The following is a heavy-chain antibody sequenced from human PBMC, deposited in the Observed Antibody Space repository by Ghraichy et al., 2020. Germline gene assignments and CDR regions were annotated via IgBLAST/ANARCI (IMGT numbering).Heavy chain of an antibody. CDR3: ARDLGSGGSDL. J-gene: IGHJ2*01. Sequence: GGSLRLSCAASGFTVSSNYMSWVRQAPGKGLEWVSVIYSGGRTSYADSVKGRFTISRDNSKNTLYLQVNSLRAEDTAVYYCARDLGSGGSDLWGRGTLVTVSS. D-gene: IGHD6-19*01. CDR1: GFTVSSNY. V-gene: IGHV3-66*01. CDR2: IYSGGRT.